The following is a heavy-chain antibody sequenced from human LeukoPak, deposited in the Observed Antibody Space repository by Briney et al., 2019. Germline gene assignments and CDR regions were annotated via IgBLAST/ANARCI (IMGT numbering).Heavy chain of an antibody. Sequence: PSETLSLTCAVYGVSFSGYYWSWIRQPPGKGLEWIGEINHSGSTNYNPSLKSRVTISVDTSKNQFSLKLSSVTAADTAVYYCARDPYGMDVWGQGTTVTVSS. CDR2: INHSGST. J-gene: IGHJ6*02. CDR3: ARDPYGMDV. V-gene: IGHV4-34*01. CDR1: GVSFSGYY.